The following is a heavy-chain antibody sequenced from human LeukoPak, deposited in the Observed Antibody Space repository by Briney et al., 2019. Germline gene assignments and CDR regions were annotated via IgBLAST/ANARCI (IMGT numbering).Heavy chain of an antibody. CDR2: IVVGSGNT. Sequence: ASVKVSCKASGFTFSSSAMQWVRQARGQRLEWIGWIVVGSGNTNYAQKFQERVTITRDMSTSTAYMELSSLRSEDTAAYYCAASVYYYGSGSYYPFDYWGQGTLVTVSS. CDR3: AASVYYYGSGSYYPFDY. D-gene: IGHD3-10*01. J-gene: IGHJ4*02. CDR1: GFTFSSSA. V-gene: IGHV1-58*02.